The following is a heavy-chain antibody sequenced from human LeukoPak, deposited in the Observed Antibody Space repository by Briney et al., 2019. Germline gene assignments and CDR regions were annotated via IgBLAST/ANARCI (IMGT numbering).Heavy chain of an antibody. Sequence: PSETLSLTCAVYGGSFSGYYWSWIRQPPGKGLEWIGEINHSGSTNYNPSLKSRVTISADTSKNQFSLKLSSVTAADTAVYYCARYHANYYFDYWGQGTLVTVSS. V-gene: IGHV4-34*01. CDR1: GGSFSGYY. D-gene: IGHD1-7*01. CDR3: ARYHANYYFDY. CDR2: INHSGST. J-gene: IGHJ4*02.